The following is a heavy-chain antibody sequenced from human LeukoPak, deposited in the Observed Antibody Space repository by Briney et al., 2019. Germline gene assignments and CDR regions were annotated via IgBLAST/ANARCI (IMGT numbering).Heavy chain of an antibody. CDR2: IKQDGSVK. V-gene: IGHV3-7*01. D-gene: IGHD5/OR15-5a*01. CDR3: ARDPESSAFDL. Sequence: GGSLRVSCAASGFTFITYWMSWVRQTQEKGLEFVANIKQDGSVKNYMDSLKGRSTISRDNARESLYLEINSLRADDTAVYYCARDPESSAFDLWGQGALVTVSS. J-gene: IGHJ4*02. CDR1: GFTFITYW.